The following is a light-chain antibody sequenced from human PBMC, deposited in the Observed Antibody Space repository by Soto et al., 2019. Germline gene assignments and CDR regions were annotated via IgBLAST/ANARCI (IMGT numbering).Light chain of an antibody. CDR3: QQRSNWPPLIT. CDR2: DAS. J-gene: IGKJ5*01. CDR1: QSVTTY. Sequence: EFVLTQSPGTLSLSPGERATVSCGASQSVTTYLAWYQQKPGQPPRLLIYDASNRATGIPARFSGSGSGTDFTLTISSLEPEDFAVYYCQQRSNWPPLITFGQGTRLEIK. V-gene: IGKV3-11*01.